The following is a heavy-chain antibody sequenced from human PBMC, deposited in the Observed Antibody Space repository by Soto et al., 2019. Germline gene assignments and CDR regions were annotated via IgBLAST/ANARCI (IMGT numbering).Heavy chain of an antibody. J-gene: IGHJ4*02. CDR1: GFTFSSYG. CDR2: ISYDGSNK. CDR3: AKETDYYGSGSYYGNPDYYFDY. D-gene: IGHD3-10*01. Sequence: PGGSLRLSCAASGFTFSSYGMHWVRQAPGKGLEWVAVISYDGSNKYYADSVKGRFTISRDNSKNTLYLQMNSLRAEDTAVYYCAKETDYYGSGSYYGNPDYYFDYWGQGTLVTVSS. V-gene: IGHV3-30*18.